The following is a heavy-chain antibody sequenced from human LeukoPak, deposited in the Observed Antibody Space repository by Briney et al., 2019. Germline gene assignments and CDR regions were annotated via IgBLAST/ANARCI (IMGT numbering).Heavy chain of an antibody. CDR1: GDSVSSESHY. Sequence: ETVPHLRKVSGDSVSSESHYWSWIRQPPGQGLEWIGYIHNSGSTKYNASLKSRLTMSVDASKNQFSLEVTSVTAADTAVYYCARTNYGGYNWFDPWG. D-gene: IGHD4-23*01. CDR3: ARTNYGGYNWFDP. V-gene: IGHV4-61*01. CDR2: IHNSGST. J-gene: IGHJ5*02.